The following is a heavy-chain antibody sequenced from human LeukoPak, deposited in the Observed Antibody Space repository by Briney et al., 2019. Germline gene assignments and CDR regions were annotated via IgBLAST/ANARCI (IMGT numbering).Heavy chain of an antibody. Sequence: SETLSLTCAVYGGSFSGYYWSWIRQPPGKGLEWIGEINHSGSTNYNPSLKSRVTISVDTSKNQFSLKLSSVTAADTAVYYGARGLGLLPDWGQGTLVTVSS. CDR3: ARGLGLLPD. V-gene: IGHV4-34*01. CDR2: INHSGST. CDR1: GGSFSGYY. J-gene: IGHJ4*02.